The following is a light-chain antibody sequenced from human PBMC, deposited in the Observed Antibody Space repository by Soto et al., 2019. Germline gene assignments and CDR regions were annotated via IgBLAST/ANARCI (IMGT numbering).Light chain of an antibody. CDR2: DND. Sequence: QPVLTQPPSVSGAPGQRVTISCTGSNSNIGAGYGVHWYQQLPGTAPKLLIYDNDNRPSGVPDRFSGSKSGTSASLAITGLQAEDEADYYCQSYDSSLSGWVFGTGTKLTVL. J-gene: IGLJ1*01. CDR1: NSNIGAGYG. V-gene: IGLV1-40*01. CDR3: QSYDSSLSGWV.